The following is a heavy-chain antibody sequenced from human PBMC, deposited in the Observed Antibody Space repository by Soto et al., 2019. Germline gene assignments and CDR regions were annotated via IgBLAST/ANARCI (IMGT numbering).Heavy chain of an antibody. CDR3: ARPVNYYYYMDV. CDR1: GGSISSSTSY. V-gene: IGHV4-39*01. CDR2: INYSGST. J-gene: IGHJ6*03. Sequence: QLQLQESGPGLVKPSETLSLTCTVSGGSISSSTSYWGWIRQPPGKGLEWIGSINYSGSTYYSPSHKSRVTISADTSKHQFSLKLRSVTAADTAVYYCARPVNYYYYMDVWGKGTMVTVSS.